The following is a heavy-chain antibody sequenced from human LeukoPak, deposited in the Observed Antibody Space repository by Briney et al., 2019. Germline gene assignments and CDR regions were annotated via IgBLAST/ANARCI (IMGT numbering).Heavy chain of an antibody. Sequence: ASVKVSCKASGYTFTSYDINWVRQATGQGLEWMGWMNPNSGNTGYARKFQGRVTMTRNTSISTAYMELSSLRSEDTAVYYCARGRNAQVVVVITTVVFDYWGQGTLVTVSS. D-gene: IGHD3-22*01. J-gene: IGHJ4*02. CDR1: GYTFTSYD. V-gene: IGHV1-8*01. CDR2: MNPNSGNT. CDR3: ARGRNAQVVVVITTVVFDY.